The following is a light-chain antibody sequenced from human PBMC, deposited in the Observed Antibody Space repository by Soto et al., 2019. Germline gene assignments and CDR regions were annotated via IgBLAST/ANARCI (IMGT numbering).Light chain of an antibody. CDR1: QSVRSTY. CDR2: GVS. J-gene: IGKJ4*01. Sequence: EIVLTQSPATLSLSPGERATLSCRASQSVRSTYLAWYQQKPGQAPRLLIFGVSNRAAGIPARFSGSGSGTEFTLTISSLKHEDFAVYYCQQYGDWTLTFGGGTKVDIK. V-gene: IGKV3-20*01. CDR3: QQYGDWTLT.